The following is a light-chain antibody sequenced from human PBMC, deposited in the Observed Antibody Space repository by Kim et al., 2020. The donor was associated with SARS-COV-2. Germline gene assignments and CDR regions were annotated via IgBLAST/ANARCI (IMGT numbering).Light chain of an antibody. CDR1: QSVRSSS. J-gene: IGKJ1*01. CDR3: QQYGGSPT. Sequence: TVLTQSPGTLSLSPGERATLSCRASQSVRSSSLAWYQQKPGQAPRLLIYGASSRATSIPDRFSGSGSGTDFTLTISRLESEDSAVYYCQQYGGSPTFGQGTKVDIK. CDR2: GAS. V-gene: IGKV3-20*01.